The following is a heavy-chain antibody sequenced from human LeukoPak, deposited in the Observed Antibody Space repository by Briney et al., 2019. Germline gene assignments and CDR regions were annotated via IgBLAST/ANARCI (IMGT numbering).Heavy chain of an antibody. D-gene: IGHD1-26*01. J-gene: IGHJ4*02. CDR3: ARGIVGALLDY. CDR1: GFTFGSYW. Sequence: GGSLRLSCAASGFTFGSYWMSWVRQAPGKGLEWVSVIYSGGSTYYADSVKGRFTISRDNSKNTLYLQMNSLRAEDTAVYYCARGIVGALLDYWGQGTLVTVSS. CDR2: IYSGGST. V-gene: IGHV3-66*01.